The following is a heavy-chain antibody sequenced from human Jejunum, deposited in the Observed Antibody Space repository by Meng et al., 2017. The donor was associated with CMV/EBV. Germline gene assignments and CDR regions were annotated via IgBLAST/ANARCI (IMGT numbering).Heavy chain of an antibody. Sequence: HRPESGPGLGRPSQTLSLTCTAAGASISSGDFCWSWIRQPPGKGLEYIGYIDNRGSTYYNPSLKSRVTMSMDTSKNQFSLKLTSVTAADTAVYYCARGYSSGWNYFHYWGQGTLVTVSS. CDR3: ARGYSSGWNYFHY. CDR2: IDNRGST. D-gene: IGHD6-19*01. J-gene: IGHJ4*02. V-gene: IGHV4-30-4*01. CDR1: GASISSGDFC.